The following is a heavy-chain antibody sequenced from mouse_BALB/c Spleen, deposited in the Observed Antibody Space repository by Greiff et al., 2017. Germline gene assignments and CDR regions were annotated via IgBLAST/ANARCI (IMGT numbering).Heavy chain of an antibody. Sequence: EVQLVESGGGLVQPGGSLKLSCAASGFTFSSYGMSWVRQTPDKRLELVATNNSNGGSTYYPDSVKGRFTISRDNAKNTLYLQMSSLKSEDTAMYYCARDRYGNHFAYWGQGTLVTVSA. CDR3: ARDRYGNHFAY. D-gene: IGHD2-10*02. CDR2: NNSNGGST. V-gene: IGHV5-6-3*01. J-gene: IGHJ3*01. CDR1: GFTFSSYG.